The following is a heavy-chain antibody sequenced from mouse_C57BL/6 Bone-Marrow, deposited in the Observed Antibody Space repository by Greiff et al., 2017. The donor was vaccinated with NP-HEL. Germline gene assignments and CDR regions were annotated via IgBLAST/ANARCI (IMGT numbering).Heavy chain of an antibody. CDR1: GYTFTSYW. Sequence: QVQLQQPGAELVKPGASVKLSCKASGYTFTSYWMHWVKQRPGQGLEWIGMIHPNSGSTNYNEKFKSKATLTVDKSSSTAYMQLSSLTSEDSAVYYCARRGLITTEGYFDVWGTGTTVTVSS. J-gene: IGHJ1*03. CDR3: ARRGLITTEGYFDV. V-gene: IGHV1-64*01. CDR2: IHPNSGST. D-gene: IGHD1-1*01.